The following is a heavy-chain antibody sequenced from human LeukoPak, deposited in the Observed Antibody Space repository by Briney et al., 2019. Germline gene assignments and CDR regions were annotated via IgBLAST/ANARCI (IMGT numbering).Heavy chain of an antibody. D-gene: IGHD3-10*01. CDR2: IYYSGST. CDR1: GGSISSSSYY. V-gene: IGHV4-39*07. CDR3: ARDRYGSGSNDY. Sequence: SETLSLTCTVSGGSISSSSYYWRWIRQPPGKGLEWIGSIYYSGSTYYNPSLKSRVTISVDTSKNQFSLKLSSVTAADTAVYYCARDRYGSGSNDYWGQGTLVTVSS. J-gene: IGHJ4*02.